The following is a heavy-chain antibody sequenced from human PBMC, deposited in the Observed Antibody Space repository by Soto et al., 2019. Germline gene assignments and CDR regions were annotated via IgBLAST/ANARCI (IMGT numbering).Heavy chain of an antibody. CDR1: GGSIISGGYY. Sequence: SETLSLTCAVSGGSIISGGYYWSWIRQHPGKGLEWIGYIYYSGSTYYNPSLKSRVTISLDTSKNQFSLNLGSVTAADTAVYYCARQRYCSGGSCYGNYYFDYWGQGSLVTVSS. V-gene: IGHV4-31*11. CDR3: ARQRYCSGGSCYGNYYFDY. CDR2: IYYSGST. J-gene: IGHJ4*02. D-gene: IGHD2-15*01.